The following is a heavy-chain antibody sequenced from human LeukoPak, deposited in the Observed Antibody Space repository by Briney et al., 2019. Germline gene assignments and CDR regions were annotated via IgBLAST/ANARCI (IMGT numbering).Heavy chain of an antibody. CDR3: ARGDRRYYDSSGYYYPAHPYDAFDI. Sequence: SETLSLTCTGSGVSISSSSYCWGWLGQPAGKGLEWVGRIYSSGCTKYNVFLKRRVTMSVDTSKNQFSLKLSSVTAADTAVYYCARGDRRYYDSSGYYYPAHPYDAFDIWGQGTMVTVSS. V-gene: IGHV4-61*05. J-gene: IGHJ3*02. CDR1: GVSISSSSYC. CDR2: IYSSGCT. D-gene: IGHD3-22*01.